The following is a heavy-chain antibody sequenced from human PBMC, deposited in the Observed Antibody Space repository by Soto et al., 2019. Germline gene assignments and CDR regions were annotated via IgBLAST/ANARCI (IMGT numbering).Heavy chain of an antibody. J-gene: IGHJ4*02. CDR3: ARDRASDSSSFFDY. V-gene: IGHV3-33*01. D-gene: IGHD6-13*01. Sequence: GGSLRLSCAASGFTFSSYGMHWVRQAPGKGLEWVAVIWYDGSNKYYADSVKGRFTISRDNSKNTLYLQMNSLRAEDTAVYYCARDRASDSSSFFDYWGQGTLVTVSS. CDR2: IWYDGSNK. CDR1: GFTFSSYG.